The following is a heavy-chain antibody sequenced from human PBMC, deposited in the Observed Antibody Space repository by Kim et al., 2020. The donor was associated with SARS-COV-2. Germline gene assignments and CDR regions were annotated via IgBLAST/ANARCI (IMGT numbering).Heavy chain of an antibody. J-gene: IGHJ4*02. D-gene: IGHD3-22*01. Sequence: SETLSLTCTVSGGSISSSSYYWGWIRQPPGKGLEWIGSIYYSGSTYYNPSLKSRVTISVDTSKNQFSLKLSSVTAADTAVYYCASPIHYYYDSSGYYDYWGQGTLVTVSS. V-gene: IGHV4-39*07. CDR1: GGSISSSSYY. CDR2: IYYSGST. CDR3: ASPIHYYYDSSGYYDY.